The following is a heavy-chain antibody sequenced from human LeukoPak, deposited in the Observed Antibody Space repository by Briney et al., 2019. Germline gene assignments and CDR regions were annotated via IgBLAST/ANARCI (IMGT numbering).Heavy chain of an antibody. CDR2: INHSGST. Sequence: SETLSLTCAVYGGSFSGYYWSWIRQPPGKGLEWIGDINHSGSTNYNPSLKSRVTISVDTSKNQFSLKLSSVTAADTAVYYCARVITIVRGVINRRPENFDYWGQGTLVTVSS. CDR1: GGSFSGYY. D-gene: IGHD3-10*01. J-gene: IGHJ4*02. V-gene: IGHV4-34*01. CDR3: ARVITIVRGVINRRPENFDY.